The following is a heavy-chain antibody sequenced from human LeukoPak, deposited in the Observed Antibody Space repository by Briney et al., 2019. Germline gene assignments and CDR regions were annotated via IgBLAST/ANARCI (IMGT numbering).Heavy chain of an antibody. CDR3: ARFVQAFDI. Sequence: HPGGSLRLSCAVSGFTFSSYWMNWVRQAPGKGLEWVSYITRSGTTIYYADSVKGRFTISRDDAKNSLYLQMNSLRAEDTAVYYCARFVQAFDIWGQGTMVTVSS. D-gene: IGHD2-21*01. CDR1: GFTFSSYW. CDR2: ITRSGTTI. V-gene: IGHV3-48*04. J-gene: IGHJ3*02.